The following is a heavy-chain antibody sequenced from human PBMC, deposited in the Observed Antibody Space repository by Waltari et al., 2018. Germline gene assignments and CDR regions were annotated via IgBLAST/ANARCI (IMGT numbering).Heavy chain of an antibody. CDR2: IWYDGSNK. CDR3: ARGDGGSGLGASDI. V-gene: IGHV3-33*01. CDR1: GFPSTTIG. Sequence: QVQLVESGGGVVQSGRSLRLSCLGLGFPSTTIGLNWVRQAPGKGLEWVAVIWYDGSNKNYVDSVKGRFTISRDNSKNTMYLEMNRLRAEDTAVYFCARGDGGSGLGASDIWGQGTMVTVSS. J-gene: IGHJ3*02. D-gene: IGHD3-3*01.